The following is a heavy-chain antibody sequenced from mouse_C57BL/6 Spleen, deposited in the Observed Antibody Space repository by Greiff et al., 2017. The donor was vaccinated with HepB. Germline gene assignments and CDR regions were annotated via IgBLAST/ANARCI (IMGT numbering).Heavy chain of an antibody. J-gene: IGHJ2*01. Sequence: VQLQQSGPELVKPGASVKISCKASGYAFSSSWMNWVKQRPGKGLEWIGRIYPGDGDTNYNGKFKGKATLTADKSSSTAYMQLSSLTSEDSAVYVCARSSYDSLDYWGQGTTLTVSS. CDR2: IYPGDGDT. D-gene: IGHD2-4*01. CDR3: ARSSYDSLDY. CDR1: GYAFSSSW. V-gene: IGHV1-82*01.